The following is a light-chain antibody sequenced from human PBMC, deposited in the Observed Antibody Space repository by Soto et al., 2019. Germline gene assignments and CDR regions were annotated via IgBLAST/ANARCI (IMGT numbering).Light chain of an antibody. V-gene: IGKV3-20*01. Sequence: EIVLTQSPGTLSLSPGERATLSGRASQSVSSNFLAWYQQKPGQAPRLLIYGASSRATGIPDRFRGSGSGTDFTLSISRLEPEDFAVYYCEQYGNSPRTLGQGTKVDIK. CDR1: QSVSSNF. J-gene: IGKJ1*01. CDR2: GAS. CDR3: EQYGNSPRT.